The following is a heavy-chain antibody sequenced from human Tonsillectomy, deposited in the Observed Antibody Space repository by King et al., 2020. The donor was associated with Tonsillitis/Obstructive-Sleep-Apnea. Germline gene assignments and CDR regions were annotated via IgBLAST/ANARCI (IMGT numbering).Heavy chain of an antibody. CDR2: IYPGDSDT. CDR1: GYRFTGYW. Sequence: VQLVESGAEVKKPGESLKISCKASGYRFTGYWIGWVRQMPGKGLEWMGIIYPGDSDTRYSPSFQGQVTISADKSISTAYLQWSSLKASDTAMYYCARRGYCDGDTCNTWFDPWGQGTLVTVSS. V-gene: IGHV5-51*03. D-gene: IGHD2-21*01. CDR3: ARRGYCDGDTCNTWFDP. J-gene: IGHJ5*02.